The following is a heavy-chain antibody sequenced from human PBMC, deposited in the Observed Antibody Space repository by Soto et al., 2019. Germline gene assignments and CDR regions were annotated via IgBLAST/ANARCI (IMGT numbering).Heavy chain of an antibody. Sequence: GGSLRLSCSAFGFTFSSYAMHWVRQAPGKGLQYVSSISSNGVSTYYADSVKGRLTISRDNSKNTLYLQMSSLRVEDTAVYYCVKDRYVDYWGQGTLVTVSS. CDR2: ISSNGVST. CDR3: VKDRYVDY. J-gene: IGHJ4*02. CDR1: GFTFSSYA. V-gene: IGHV3-64D*06.